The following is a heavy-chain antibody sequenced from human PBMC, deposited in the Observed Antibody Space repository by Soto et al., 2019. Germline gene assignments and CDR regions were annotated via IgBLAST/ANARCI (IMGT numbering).Heavy chain of an antibody. D-gene: IGHD4-17*01. Sequence: SETLSLTCTVSGGSISSGDYYWSWIRQPPGKGLEWIGYIYYSGSTYYNPFPKSRVTISVDTSKNQFSLKLSSVTAADTAVYYCARVNGDYVDYWGQGTLVTVSS. CDR2: IYYSGST. J-gene: IGHJ4*02. V-gene: IGHV4-30-4*01. CDR1: GGSISSGDYY. CDR3: ARVNGDYVDY.